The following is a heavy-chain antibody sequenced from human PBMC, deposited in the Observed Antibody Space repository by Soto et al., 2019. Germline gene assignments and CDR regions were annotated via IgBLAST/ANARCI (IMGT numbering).Heavy chain of an antibody. CDR3: AKNYGDYQSPFDY. CDR1: GFTFSSYA. Sequence: GGSLRLSCAASGFTFSSYAMSWVRQAPGKGLEWVSAISGSGGSTSYADSVKGRFTISRDNSKNTLYLQMNSLRAEDTAVYYCAKNYGDYQSPFDYWGQGTLVTVSS. J-gene: IGHJ4*02. V-gene: IGHV3-23*01. CDR2: ISGSGGST. D-gene: IGHD4-17*01.